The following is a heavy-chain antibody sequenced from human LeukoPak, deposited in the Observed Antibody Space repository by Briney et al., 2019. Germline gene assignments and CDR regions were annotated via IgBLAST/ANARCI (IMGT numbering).Heavy chain of an antibody. D-gene: IGHD6-19*01. J-gene: IGHJ4*02. Sequence: GASVKVSCKASGYTFINYDINWVRQATGQGLEWMGWMNPYRGNTGYAQKFQGRVTITRNTSISTAYMELSSLRSDDTAVYYCARGARGVAVAQLDYWGQGTLVTVSS. V-gene: IGHV1-8*03. CDR1: GYTFINYD. CDR2: MNPYRGNT. CDR3: ARGARGVAVAQLDY.